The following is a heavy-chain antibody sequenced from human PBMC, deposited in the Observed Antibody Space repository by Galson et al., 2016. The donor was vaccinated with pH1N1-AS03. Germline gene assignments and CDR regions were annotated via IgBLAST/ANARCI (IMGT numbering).Heavy chain of an antibody. CDR3: GRHTFSYDTTDTNRPDAFDI. D-gene: IGHD3-22*01. V-gene: IGHV5-51*01. CDR2: TSPDDSQT. J-gene: IGHJ3*02. Sequence: QSGAEVKKPGESLKISCMGSGTSSSNYWIGWVRQMPGKGLVWMGATSPDDSQTKYSPSFEGQVTISVDKSITTAFLQWNSLKASDTALYYCGRHTFSYDTTDTNRPDAFDIWGQGTMVTVFS. CDR1: GTSSSNYW.